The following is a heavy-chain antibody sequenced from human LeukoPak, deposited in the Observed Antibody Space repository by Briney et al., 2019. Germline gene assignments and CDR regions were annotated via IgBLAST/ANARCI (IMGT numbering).Heavy chain of an antibody. CDR1: GFTFSSYN. CDR3: ARDNPGSDWTQCFDY. D-gene: IGHD6-19*01. CDR2: ISRSNNYI. V-gene: IGHV3-21*01. J-gene: IGHJ4*02. Sequence: GGSLRLSCAASGFTFSSYNMNWVRQAPGKGLEWVSSISRSNNYIYYADSVRGRFTISRDNAKNSLYLQMNSLRAEDTAVYYCARDNPGSDWTQCFDYWGQGTLVTVSS.